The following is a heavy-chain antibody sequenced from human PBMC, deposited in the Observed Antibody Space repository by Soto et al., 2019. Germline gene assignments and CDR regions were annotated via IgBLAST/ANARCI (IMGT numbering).Heavy chain of an antibody. CDR2: IWYDGSNK. D-gene: IGHD3-22*01. V-gene: IGHV3-33*01. J-gene: IGHJ3*02. Sequence: GGSLRLSCAASGFTFSSYGMHWVRQAPGKGLEWVAVIWYDGSNKYYADSVKGRFTISRDNSKNTLFLQMNSLRAEDTAVFFCARAGIHYYDSSGYFDAFDIWGQGTMVTVSS. CDR1: GFTFSSYG. CDR3: ARAGIHYYDSSGYFDAFDI.